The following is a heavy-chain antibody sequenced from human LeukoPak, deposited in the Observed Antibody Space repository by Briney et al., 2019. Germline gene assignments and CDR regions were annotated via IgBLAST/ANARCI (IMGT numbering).Heavy chain of an antibody. D-gene: IGHD3-3*01. Sequence: ASVKVSCTASGYTFTGYYMHWVRQAPGQGLEWMGWINPNSGGTNYAQKFQGRVTMTRNTSISTAYMKLSSLRSEDTAVYYCARGILRFLEWLPIPNYSYYGMDVWGQGTTVTVSS. CDR1: GYTFTGYY. V-gene: IGHV1-2*02. J-gene: IGHJ6*02. CDR3: ARGILRFLEWLPIPNYSYYGMDV. CDR2: INPNSGGT.